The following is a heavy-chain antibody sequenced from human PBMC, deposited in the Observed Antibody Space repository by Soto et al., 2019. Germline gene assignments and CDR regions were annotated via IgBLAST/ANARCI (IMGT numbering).Heavy chain of an antibody. CDR1: GGSINSYY. Sequence: SSETLSLTCTVSGGSINSYYWSWIRQSPGKGLEWIGYIFYSGNTNYNPSLNSRVTLSVDTSKNQFSLKLTSVTAADTAVYYCARHAPGGPFDSWGQGTLVTVSS. J-gene: IGHJ4*02. V-gene: IGHV4-59*08. CDR2: IFYSGNT. CDR3: ARHAPGGPFDS.